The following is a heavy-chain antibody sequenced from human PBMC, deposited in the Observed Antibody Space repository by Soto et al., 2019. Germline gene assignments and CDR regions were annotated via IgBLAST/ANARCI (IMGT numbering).Heavy chain of an antibody. V-gene: IGHV4-30-4*01. Sequence: QVQLQESGPGLVKPSQTLSLTCTVSGDSFSSADYKWSWIRQPPGKGLEWIGYIYYSGYTYNNPSLKSRLTISVYTPKNQYVLKLSSVTAADTAVDYCARSSGYVAFGSWGQGTLVTVS. CDR1: GDSFSSADYK. CDR2: IYYSGYT. D-gene: IGHD5-12*01. CDR3: ARSSGYVAFGS. J-gene: IGHJ4*02.